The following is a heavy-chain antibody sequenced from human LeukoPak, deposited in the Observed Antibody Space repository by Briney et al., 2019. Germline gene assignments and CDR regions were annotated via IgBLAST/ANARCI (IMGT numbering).Heavy chain of an antibody. D-gene: IGHD3-10*01. Sequence: SETLSLTCTVSGGSISSYYWSWIRQPPGKGLEWIGYIYYSGSTNYNPSLKSRVTISVDTSKNQFSLKLSSVTAADTAVYYCARIGPGASFDIWGQGTMVTVSS. CDR3: ARIGPGASFDI. V-gene: IGHV4-59*01. CDR2: IYYSGST. J-gene: IGHJ3*02. CDR1: GGSISSYY.